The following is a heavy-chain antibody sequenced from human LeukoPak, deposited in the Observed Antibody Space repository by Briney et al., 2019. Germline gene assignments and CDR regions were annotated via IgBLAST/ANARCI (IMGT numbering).Heavy chain of an antibody. CDR3: ARLVADSSGYYPYQFDY. Sequence: SETLSLTCTVSGGSISSSSYYWSWIRQPPGKGLEWIGYIYYSGSTNYNPSLKSRVTISVDTSKNQFSLKLSSVTAADTAVYYCARLVADSSGYYPYQFDYWGQGTLVTVSS. CDR2: IYYSGST. J-gene: IGHJ4*02. V-gene: IGHV4-61*05. D-gene: IGHD3-22*01. CDR1: GGSISSSSYY.